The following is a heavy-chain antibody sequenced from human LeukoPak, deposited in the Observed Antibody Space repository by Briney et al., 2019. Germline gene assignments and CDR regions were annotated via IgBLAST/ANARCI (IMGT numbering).Heavy chain of an antibody. CDR2: IYYSGST. J-gene: IGHJ4*02. Sequence: SETLSLTCTVSGGSISSGDYYWSWIRQPPGKGLEWIGYIYYSGSTYYNPSLKSRVTISVDTSKNQFSLKLSSVTAADTAVYYCARRITMVRGVIWGQYFDYWGQGTLVTVSS. V-gene: IGHV4-30-4*08. CDR1: GGSISSGDYY. CDR3: ARRITMVRGVIWGQYFDY. D-gene: IGHD3-10*01.